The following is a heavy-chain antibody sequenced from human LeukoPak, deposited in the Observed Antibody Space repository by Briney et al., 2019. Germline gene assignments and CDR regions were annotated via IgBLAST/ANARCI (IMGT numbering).Heavy chain of an antibody. CDR1: GGSISSYY. CDR2: IYTSGST. CDR3: ARDRGRAVAGTSGMDV. J-gene: IGHJ6*02. Sequence: TSETLSLTCTVSGGSISSYYWSWIRQPAGKGLEWIGRIYTSGSTNYNPSLKSRVTMSVDMSKNQFSLKLSSVTAADTAVYYCARDRGRAVAGTSGMDVWGQGTTVTVSS. V-gene: IGHV4-4*07. D-gene: IGHD6-19*01.